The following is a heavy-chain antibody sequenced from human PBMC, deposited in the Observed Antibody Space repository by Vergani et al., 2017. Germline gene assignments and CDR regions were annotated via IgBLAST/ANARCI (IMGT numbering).Heavy chain of an antibody. J-gene: IGHJ4*02. CDR3: AKDGRENSDYGYFDY. V-gene: IGHV3-30*02. D-gene: IGHD4-17*01. CDR2: IGYDGRIK. Sequence: QVQLVETGGGVVPPGGSLRLYCATSGFSFNTYGAHWVRQAPGKGLEWVAFIGYDGRIKYNVDSVKGRFTISRDTSKKTLSLQMRSLRADDTAVYYCAKDGRENSDYGYFDYLGQGTLGTVSS. CDR1: GFSFNTYG.